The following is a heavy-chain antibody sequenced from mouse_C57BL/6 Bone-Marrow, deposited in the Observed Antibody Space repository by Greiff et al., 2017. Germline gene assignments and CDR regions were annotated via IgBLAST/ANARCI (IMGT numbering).Heavy chain of an antibody. Sequence: EVKLMESGGGLVKPGGSLKLSCAASGFTFSDYGMHWVRQAPEKGLEWVAYISSGSSTIYYADKVKGRFTISRDNAKNTLFLQMTSLRSEDTAMYYCAKGGDDYDEAMDYWGQGTSVTVSA. CDR1: GFTFSDYG. D-gene: IGHD2-4*01. CDR2: ISSGSSTI. V-gene: IGHV5-17*01. J-gene: IGHJ4*01. CDR3: AKGGDDYDEAMDY.